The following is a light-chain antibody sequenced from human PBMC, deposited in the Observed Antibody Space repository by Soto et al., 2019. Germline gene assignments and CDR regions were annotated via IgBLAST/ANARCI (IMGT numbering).Light chain of an antibody. CDR1: QSISDW. Sequence: DIQMTQSPSTLSASVGDRVTITCRASQSISDWLAWYQQKPGKAPKLLIYKASSLESGVPSRFSGSRSGTEFTLTISSLQPDDFATYYCQQYNSYWTFGQGTRLEIK. V-gene: IGKV1-5*03. CDR2: KAS. CDR3: QQYNSYWT. J-gene: IGKJ5*01.